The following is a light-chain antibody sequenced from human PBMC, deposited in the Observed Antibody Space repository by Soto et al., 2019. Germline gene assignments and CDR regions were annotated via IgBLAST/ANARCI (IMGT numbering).Light chain of an antibody. J-gene: IGLJ1*01. CDR1: SSDVGSYNV. CDR2: EVS. CDR3: CSYAGSGSAYV. Sequence: QSVLTQPASVSGSPGQSITISCTGTSSDVGSYNVVSWYQQHPGKAPKLLIYEVSKRPSGVSDRFSGSKSGNTASLTISGLQAEDEADYHCCSYAGSGSAYVFGTGTKVTVL. V-gene: IGLV2-23*02.